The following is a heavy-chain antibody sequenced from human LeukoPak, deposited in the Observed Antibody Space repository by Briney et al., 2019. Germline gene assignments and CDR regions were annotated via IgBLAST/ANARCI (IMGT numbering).Heavy chain of an antibody. CDR3: ARPGYSSFWDY. J-gene: IGHJ4*02. D-gene: IGHD6-13*01. CDR2: IIPILGIA. V-gene: IGHV1-69*04. Sequence: SVKVSCKASGGTFSSYAISWVRQAPGQGLEWMGRIIPILGIANYAQKFQGRVTITADKSTSTAYMELSSLRSEDTAVYYCARPGYSSFWDYWGQGTLVTVSS. CDR1: GGTFSSYA.